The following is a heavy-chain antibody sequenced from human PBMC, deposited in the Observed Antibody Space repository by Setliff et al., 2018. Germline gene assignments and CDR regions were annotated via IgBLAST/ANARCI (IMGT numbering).Heavy chain of an antibody. J-gene: IGHJ3*02. CDR1: EYTFTNYW. V-gene: IGHV5-51*01. CDR2: VYCGDSDT. Sequence: PGESLKISCKASEYTFTNYWIGWVRQMPGKGLEWMGVVYCGDSDTRYSPSFQGRVTMSADKSIRSAYLQWSSLKASDTAMYYCARLGYSDAFDIWGQGTMVTVSS. D-gene: IGHD5-18*01. CDR3: ARLGYSDAFDI.